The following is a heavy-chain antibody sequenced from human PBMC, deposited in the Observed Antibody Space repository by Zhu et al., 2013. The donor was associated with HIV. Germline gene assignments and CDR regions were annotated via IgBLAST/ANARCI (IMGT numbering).Heavy chain of an antibody. CDR1: GYTFTSYD. V-gene: IGHV1-8*03. J-gene: IGHJ2*01. CDR2: MNPNSANT. D-gene: IGHD2-8*02. CDR3: ARGIISGARYWYFDL. Sequence: QVQLVQSGAEVKKPGASVKVSCKASGYTFTSYDIIWVRQATGQGLEWMGWMNPNSANTGYARKFQGRVTITMNTSISTAYMELSSLRSEDTAVYYCARGIISGARYWYFDLVGPWHPGHCLL.